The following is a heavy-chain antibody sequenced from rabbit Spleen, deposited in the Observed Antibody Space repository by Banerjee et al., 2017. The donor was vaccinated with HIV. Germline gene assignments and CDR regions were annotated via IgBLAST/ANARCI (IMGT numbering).Heavy chain of an antibody. D-gene: IGHD5-1*01. J-gene: IGHJ4*01. CDR1: GFSFSSYY. V-gene: IGHV1S45*01. CDR2: IAVGNNGRT. Sequence: QEQLVESGGGLVKPGASLTLTCTASGFSFSSYYMCWVRQAPGKGLEWIACIAVGNNGRTYYASWAKGRFTGSKTSSTTVTLQMTSLTAADTATYFCARYFGGGNDRGNLWGPGTLVTVS. CDR3: ARYFGGGNDRGNL.